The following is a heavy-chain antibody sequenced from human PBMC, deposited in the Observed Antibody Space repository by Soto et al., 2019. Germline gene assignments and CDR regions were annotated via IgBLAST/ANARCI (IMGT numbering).Heavy chain of an antibody. CDR1: GYTFTSYD. Sequence: QVQLVQSGAEVKKPGASVKVSCKASGYTFTSYDINWVRQATGQGLEWMGWMNPNSGNTGYAQKSPXRXXMTRNTSLSTAYMELRSLTSEDTAVYYCATERSAATGWFDPWGQGTLVTVSS. V-gene: IGHV1-8*01. J-gene: IGHJ5*02. CDR2: MNPNSGNT. D-gene: IGHD2-15*01. CDR3: ATERSAATGWFDP.